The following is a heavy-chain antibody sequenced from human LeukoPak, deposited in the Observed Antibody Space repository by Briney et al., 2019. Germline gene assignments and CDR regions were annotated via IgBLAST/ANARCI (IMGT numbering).Heavy chain of an antibody. Sequence: PGGPLRLSCAASGFTFSSYAMSWVRQAPGKGLEWVSAISGSGGSTYYADSVKGRFTISRDNSKNTLYLQMNSLRAEDTAVYYCAGRISLAAAADYWGQGTLVTVSS. J-gene: IGHJ4*02. CDR1: GFTFSSYA. V-gene: IGHV3-23*01. CDR2: ISGSGGST. D-gene: IGHD6-13*01. CDR3: AGRISLAAAADY.